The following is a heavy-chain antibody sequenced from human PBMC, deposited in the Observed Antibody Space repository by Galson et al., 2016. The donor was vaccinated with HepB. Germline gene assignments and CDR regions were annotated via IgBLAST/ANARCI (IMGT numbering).Heavy chain of an antibody. CDR2: IWYDGSDK. J-gene: IGHJ4*02. CDR3: AREGSYDFWSGYSFRVWSLDY. CDR1: GFTFSSYG. D-gene: IGHD3-3*01. V-gene: IGHV3-33*01. Sequence: SLRLSCAASGFTFSSYGMHWVRQAPGKGLEWVAVIWYDGSDKYYADSVKGRFTISRDNSKDTLYLQMSSLRAEDTAVYYCAREGSYDFWSGYSFRVWSLDYWGQGTLVTVSS.